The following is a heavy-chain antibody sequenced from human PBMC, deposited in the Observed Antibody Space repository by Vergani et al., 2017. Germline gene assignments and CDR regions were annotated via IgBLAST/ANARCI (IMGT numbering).Heavy chain of an antibody. J-gene: IGHJ3*02. CDR3: ARAYQLLEHAFDI. CDR1: GGTFSSYS. Sequence: QVPLVQSGAEVKKPGSSVKVFCKASGGTFSSYSISRVRQAPGQGLEWMGGIIPIFGTANYAQKFQGRVTITADKSTSTAYMELSSLRSEDTAVYYCARAYQLLEHAFDIWGQGTMVTVSS. CDR2: IIPIFGTA. V-gene: IGHV1-69*06. D-gene: IGHD2-2*01.